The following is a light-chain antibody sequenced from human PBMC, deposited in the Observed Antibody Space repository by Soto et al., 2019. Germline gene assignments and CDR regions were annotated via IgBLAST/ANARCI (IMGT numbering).Light chain of an antibody. J-gene: IGKJ4*01. CDR2: KAS. V-gene: IGKV1-5*03. Sequence: DIQMTQSPSTQSASVGDRVTITCRVSQSISTWLAWYQQKPGKAPKLLIYKASSLESGVPSRFSGSGSGTEFALTIISLQPDDFATYYCQQYNTSSLTFGGGTKVDIK. CDR3: QQYNTSSLT. CDR1: QSISTW.